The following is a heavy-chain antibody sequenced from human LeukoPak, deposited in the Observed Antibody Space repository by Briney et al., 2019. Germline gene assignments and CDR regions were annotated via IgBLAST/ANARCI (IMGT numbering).Heavy chain of an antibody. CDR3: AREGAAGSAFDI. Sequence: ASVKVSCKASGYTFTGYYMHWVRQAPGQGLEWRGWINPNSGGTNYAQKSQGRVTMTRETSISTAYMELSRLRSDDTAVYYCAREGAAGSAFDIWGQGTMVTVSS. CDR2: INPNSGGT. CDR1: GYTFTGYY. D-gene: IGHD6-13*01. V-gene: IGHV1-2*02. J-gene: IGHJ3*02.